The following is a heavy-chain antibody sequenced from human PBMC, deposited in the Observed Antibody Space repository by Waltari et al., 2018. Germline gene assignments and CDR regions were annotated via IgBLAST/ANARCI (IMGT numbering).Heavy chain of an antibody. D-gene: IGHD4-17*01. Sequence: QVQLVESGGGVVQPGTSLRLSCAASGFPFSNYALHLVRQAPGKGLEWVAVIWYDSSDKYYGESVQGRFTISRDNSRSTVYLQMNSLRAEDTAVYYCARGFWFPSLTTFRWFDPWGQGTLVTVSS. V-gene: IGHV3-33*01. CDR1: GFPFSNYA. CDR2: IWYDSSDK. J-gene: IGHJ5*02. CDR3: ARGFWFPSLTTFRWFDP.